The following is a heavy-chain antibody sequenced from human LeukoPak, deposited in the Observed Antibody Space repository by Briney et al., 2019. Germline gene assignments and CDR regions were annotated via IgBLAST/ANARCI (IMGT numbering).Heavy chain of an antibody. V-gene: IGHV3-21*01. CDR3: ARDAEFDAIVGASNWFAP. Sequence: GGSLRLSCAASGFTFSSYSMNWVRQAPGKGLEWVSSISSSSSYIYYADSVKGRFTISRDNAKNSLYLQMNSLRAEDTAVYYCARDAEFDAIVGASNWFAPWGQGTLVTVSS. CDR2: ISSSSSYI. J-gene: IGHJ5*02. D-gene: IGHD1-26*01. CDR1: GFTFSSYS.